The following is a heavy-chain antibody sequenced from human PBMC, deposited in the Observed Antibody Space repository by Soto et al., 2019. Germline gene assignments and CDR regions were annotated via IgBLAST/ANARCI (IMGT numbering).Heavy chain of an antibody. Sequence: QLQLQESGPGLVKPSETLSLTCTVSGGSISSSSYYWGWIRQPPGKGLEWIGSIYYSGSTYYNPSLKSRVTISVDTSKNQFSLKLSSVTAADTAVYYCARTTVTTYVGYWGQGTLVTVSS. J-gene: IGHJ4*02. D-gene: IGHD4-17*01. V-gene: IGHV4-39*01. CDR2: IYYSGST. CDR1: GGSISSSSYY. CDR3: ARTTVTTYVGY.